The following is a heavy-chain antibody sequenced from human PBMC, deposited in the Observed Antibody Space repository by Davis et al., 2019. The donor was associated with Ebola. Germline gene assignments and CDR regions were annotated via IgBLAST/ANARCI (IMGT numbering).Heavy chain of an antibody. CDR2: INSDGSST. CDR3: ARGWGIAAAGIPGY. CDR1: GFTFSSYW. V-gene: IGHV3-74*01. Sequence: GESLKISCAASGFTFSSYWMHWVRHAPGKGLVWVSRINSDGSSTSYADSAKGRFTISRDNAKNTLYLQMNSLRAEDTAVYYCARGWGIAAAGIPGYWGQGTLVTVSS. D-gene: IGHD6-13*01. J-gene: IGHJ4*02.